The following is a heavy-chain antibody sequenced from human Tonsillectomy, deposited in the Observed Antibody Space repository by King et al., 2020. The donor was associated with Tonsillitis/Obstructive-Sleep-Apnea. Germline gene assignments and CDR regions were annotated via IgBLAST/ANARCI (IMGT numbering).Heavy chain of an antibody. CDR2: ITWDGGST. V-gene: IGHV3-43*01. CDR3: AKSGDXGTALYYYYMDV. CDR1: GFPFDDYT. J-gene: IGHJ6*03. D-gene: IGHD1-7*01. Sequence: QLVQSGGVVVQPGGSLRLLCAASGFPFDDYTMHWVRQAPGKGLEWVSLITWDGGSTSYADAVKGRFTISRDNNKNSLYLQMNSLRTEDTALYYCAKSGDXGTALYYYYMDVXGKGTTVTVSS.